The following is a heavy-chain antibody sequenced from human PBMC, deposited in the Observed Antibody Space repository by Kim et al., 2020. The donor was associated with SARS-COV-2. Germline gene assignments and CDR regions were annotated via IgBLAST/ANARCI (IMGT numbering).Heavy chain of an antibody. CDR2: IYYSGST. Sequence: SETLSLTCTVSGGSVSSGSYYWSWIRQPPGKGLEWIGYIYYSGSTNYNPSLKSRVTISVDTSKNQFSLKLSSVTAADTAVYYCARARDYYDSSGYYYDFDYWGQGTLVTVSS. J-gene: IGHJ4*02. D-gene: IGHD3-22*01. V-gene: IGHV4-61*01. CDR1: GGSVSSGSYY. CDR3: ARARDYYDSSGYYYDFDY.